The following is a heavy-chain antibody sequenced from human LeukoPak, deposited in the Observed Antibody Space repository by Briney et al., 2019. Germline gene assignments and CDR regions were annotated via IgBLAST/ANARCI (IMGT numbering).Heavy chain of an antibody. D-gene: IGHD2-2*01. V-gene: IGHV3-74*01. CDR2: IKSDGSTT. Sequence: AGGSLTLSCTASGFTFSKYWLHWVRQAPGKGLVWVSRIKSDGSTTGYADSVEGRFTSCRDNATNPLYLQMNSLRAEDTAVYYCARNLRISTTEVDYWGQGTLVSVSS. CDR3: ARNLRISTTEVDY. CDR1: GFTFSKYW. J-gene: IGHJ4*02.